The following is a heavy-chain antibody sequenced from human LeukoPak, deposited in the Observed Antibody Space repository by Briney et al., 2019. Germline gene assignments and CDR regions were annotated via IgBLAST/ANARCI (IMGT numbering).Heavy chain of an antibody. D-gene: IGHD3-22*01. V-gene: IGHV3-21*01. CDR3: AGATYYYDSSGYPTHDY. CDR2: ISSSSSYI. J-gene: IGHJ4*02. CDR1: GFTFSSYS. Sequence: PGGSLRLSRAASGFTFSSYSMNWVRQAPGKGLEWVSSISSSSSYIYYADSVKGRFTISRGNAKNSLYLRMNSLRAEDTAVYYCAGATYYYDSSGYPTHDYWGQGTLVTVSS.